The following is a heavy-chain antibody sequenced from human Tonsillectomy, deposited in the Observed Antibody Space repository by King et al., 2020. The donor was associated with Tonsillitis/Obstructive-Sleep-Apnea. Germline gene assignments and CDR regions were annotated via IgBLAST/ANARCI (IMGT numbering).Heavy chain of an antibody. CDR1: GFTFSSYG. D-gene: IGHD3-16*01. CDR3: AKGGSPLFDY. CDR2: ISYDGSNK. V-gene: IGHV3-30*18. Sequence: QLVQSGGGVVQPGRSLRLSCAASGFTFSSYGMHWVRQAPGKGLEWVAVISYDGSNKYYADSVKGRFTISRDNSKNTLYLQMNSLRAEDTAVYYCAKGGSPLFDYWGQGTLVTVSS. J-gene: IGHJ4*02.